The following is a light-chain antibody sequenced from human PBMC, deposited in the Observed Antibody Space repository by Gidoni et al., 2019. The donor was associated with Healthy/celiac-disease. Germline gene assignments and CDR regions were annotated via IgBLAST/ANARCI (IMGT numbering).Light chain of an antibody. CDR2: AAT. CDR3: QQRSNWPPLT. J-gene: IGKJ4*01. V-gene: IGKV3-11*01. CDR1: QSVTSY. Sequence: EVVLTKSPATLHLAPGERATLSCRASQSVTSYLAWYQQKPGQAPRLLIYAATTRATGIPARFSCSVSGTDFTPTLCCLGPEDFAVYYCQQRSNWPPLTFGGGTKVEIK.